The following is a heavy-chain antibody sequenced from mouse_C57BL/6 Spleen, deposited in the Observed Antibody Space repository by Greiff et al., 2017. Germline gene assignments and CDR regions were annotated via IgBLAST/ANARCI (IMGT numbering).Heavy chain of an antibody. CDR3: ARSRGGYGNYGDYFDY. Sequence: EVKLMESGPELVKPGASVKISCKASGYSFTGYYMNWVKQSPEKSLEWIGEINPSTGGTTYNQKFKAKATLTVDKSSSTAYMQLKSLTSEDSAVYYCARSRGGYGNYGDYFDYWGQGTTLTVSS. CDR2: INPSTGGT. CDR1: GYSFTGYY. V-gene: IGHV1-42*01. J-gene: IGHJ2*01. D-gene: IGHD2-1*01.